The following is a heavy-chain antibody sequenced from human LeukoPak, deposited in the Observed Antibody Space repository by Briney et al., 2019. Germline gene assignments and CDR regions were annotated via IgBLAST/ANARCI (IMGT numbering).Heavy chain of an antibody. CDR1: GFTFDDYG. D-gene: IGHD5-24*01. CDR2: WNSGDI. CDR3: ARVGGGGDGYGVKAYYYYYMDV. V-gene: IGHV3-9*01. J-gene: IGHJ6*03. Sequence: GGSLRLSCAVSGFTFDDYGTHWVRQAPGKGLKWNSGDIAYADSVKGRFTISRDNAKNSLYLQMNSLRAEDTAVYYCARVGGGGDGYGVKAYYYYYMDVWGKGTTVTVSS.